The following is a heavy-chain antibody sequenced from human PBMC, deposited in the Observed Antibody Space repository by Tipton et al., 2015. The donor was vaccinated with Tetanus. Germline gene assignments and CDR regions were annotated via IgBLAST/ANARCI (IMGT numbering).Heavy chain of an antibody. CDR2: IDQAGSDK. D-gene: IGHD6-19*01. V-gene: IGHV3-7*01. CDR1: GFTFSNYW. CDR3: AREGQWLGSDAFDV. Sequence: SLRLSCAASGFTFSNYWMSWVRQAPGKGLEWVANIDQAGSDKYYVDSVKGRFTISRDNAKNSLFLQMDGLRGDDTAVYYCAREGQWLGSDAFDVWGRGTMVTVSS. J-gene: IGHJ3*01.